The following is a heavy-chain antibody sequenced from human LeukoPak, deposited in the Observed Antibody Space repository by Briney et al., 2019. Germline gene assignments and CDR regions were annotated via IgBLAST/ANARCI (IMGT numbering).Heavy chain of an antibody. CDR2: IYYSGST. CDR1: GGSISSSSYY. V-gene: IGHV4-61*05. D-gene: IGHD6-25*01. J-gene: IGHJ6*02. Sequence: PSETLSLTCTVSGGSISSSSYYWGWIRQPPGKGLEWIGYIYYSGSTNYNPSLKSRVTISVDTSKNQFSLKLSSVTAADTAVYYCARGDSIAAAVAKYYGMDVWGQGTTVTVSS. CDR3: ARGDSIAAAVAKYYGMDV.